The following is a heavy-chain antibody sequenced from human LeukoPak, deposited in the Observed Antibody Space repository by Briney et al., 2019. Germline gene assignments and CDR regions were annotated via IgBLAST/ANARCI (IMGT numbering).Heavy chain of an antibody. CDR2: IMQDGSEK. CDR3: ARSPVLYYDFWSGYYNGGFDY. V-gene: IGHV3-7*03. Sequence: GGSLRLSCAASGFTFSSYCMSWVRQTPGKGLEWVATIMQDGSEKYYVDSVKGRFTISRDNAKNSLYLQMNNLRAEDTAVYYCARSPVLYYDFWSGYYNGGFDYWGQGTLVTVSS. D-gene: IGHD3-3*01. CDR1: GFTFSSYC. J-gene: IGHJ4*02.